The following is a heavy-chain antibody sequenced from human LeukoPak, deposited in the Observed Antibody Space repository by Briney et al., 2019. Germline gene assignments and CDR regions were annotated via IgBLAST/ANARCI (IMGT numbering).Heavy chain of an antibody. CDR1: GYIFTSYG. Sequence: GASVKVSCEASGYIFTSYGFAWVRQATGQGLEWMGWMNPNSGNTGYAQKFQGRVTMTRNTSISTAYMELSSLRSEDTAVYYCARSPTYYDFWSGYYRDAFDIWGQGTMVTVSS. CDR3: ARSPTYYDFWSGYYRDAFDI. J-gene: IGHJ3*02. CDR2: MNPNSGNT. D-gene: IGHD3-3*01. V-gene: IGHV1-8*02.